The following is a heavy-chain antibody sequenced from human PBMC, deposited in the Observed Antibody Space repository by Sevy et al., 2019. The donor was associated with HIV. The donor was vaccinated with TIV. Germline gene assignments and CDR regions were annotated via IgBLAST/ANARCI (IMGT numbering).Heavy chain of an antibody. J-gene: IGHJ6*02. V-gene: IGHV3-48*01. D-gene: IGHD2-2*01. CDR2: ISSSSSTI. Sequence: GGSLRLSCAASGFTFSSYSMNWVRQAPGKGLEWVSYISSSSSTIYYADSVKGRFTISRDNAKNSLYLQMNSLRAEDTAVYYCARGMVVVPAAIHWNYYYGMDVWGQGTTVTVSS. CDR3: ARGMVVVPAAIHWNYYYGMDV. CDR1: GFTFSSYS.